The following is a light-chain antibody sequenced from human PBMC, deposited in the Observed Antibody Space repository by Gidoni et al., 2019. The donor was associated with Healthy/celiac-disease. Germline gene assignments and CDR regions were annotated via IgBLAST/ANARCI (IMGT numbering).Light chain of an antibody. CDR3: QQYYSTPRT. V-gene: IGKV4-1*01. J-gene: IGKJ2*01. Sequence: DIVMTQSPDSLAVSLGERATINCKSSQSVLYSSNNKNYLAWYQQKPGQPPKLLIYWASTRESGVPDRFSGSGSGTDCTITISSLQAEDVAVYYCQQYYSTPRTFGQGTKLEIK. CDR2: WAS. CDR1: QSVLYSSNNKNY.